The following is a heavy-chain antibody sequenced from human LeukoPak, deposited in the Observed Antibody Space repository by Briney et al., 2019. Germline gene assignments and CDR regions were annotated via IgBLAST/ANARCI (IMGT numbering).Heavy chain of an antibody. J-gene: IGHJ4*02. CDR2: IYYSGTT. CDR3: ARGSSYDILTGYYIGGIYYFDY. Sequence: SETLSLTCTVSGGSISSGGYYWSWIRQHPGKGLEWIGYIYYSGTTNYNPSLKSRVTISVDTSMNQFSLKLSSVTAADTAVYYCARGSSYDILTGYYIGGIYYFDYWGQGTLVAVSS. CDR1: GGSISSGGYY. D-gene: IGHD3-9*01. V-gene: IGHV4-61*08.